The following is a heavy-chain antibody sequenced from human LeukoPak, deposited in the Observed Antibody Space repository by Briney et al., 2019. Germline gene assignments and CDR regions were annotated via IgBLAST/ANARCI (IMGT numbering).Heavy chain of an antibody. CDR3: ARGIVVVAAAWYYYGMDV. D-gene: IGHD2-15*01. Sequence: GASVTVSFKASGYTFTAYYMHWVRQAPGQGLEWMGWINPNSGGTNYAQNFQGRVTMTRDTSITTAYMEVSRLSSDDTAVYYCARGIVVVAAAWYYYGMDVWGQRTTVTVSS. CDR1: GYTFTAYY. CDR2: INPNSGGT. V-gene: IGHV1-2*02. J-gene: IGHJ6*02.